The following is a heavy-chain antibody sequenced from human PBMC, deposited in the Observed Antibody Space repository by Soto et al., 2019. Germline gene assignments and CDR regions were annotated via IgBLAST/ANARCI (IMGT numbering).Heavy chain of an antibody. D-gene: IGHD6-6*01. CDR1: GFTLSGYA. CDR3: ARRARPDFYYMDV. J-gene: IGHJ6*03. CDR2: ISSNGVGT. Sequence: PGGSLRLSCAASGFTLSGYAMDWVRQAPWKVLEYVSGISSNGVGTYYANSVQGRFTISRDNSKNTVYLQMGSLRPEDMAVYYCARRARPDFYYMDVWGKGTTVTVSS. V-gene: IGHV3-64*01.